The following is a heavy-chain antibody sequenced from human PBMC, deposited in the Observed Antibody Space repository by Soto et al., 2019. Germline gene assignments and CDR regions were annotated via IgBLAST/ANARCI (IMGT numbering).Heavy chain of an antibody. CDR1: GASIPDSY. CDR3: ARGDSDLAVSEAAY. CDR2: IYFSGVA. J-gene: IGHJ1*01. Sequence: QMQMQESGPRLVKPSETLSLTCTVAGASIPDSYWSWIRQPPEKGLEWIGHIYFSGVATYNPSLKSRAPMSRDTSTKEFSLKLSSVTAAATAMYCCARGDSDLAVSEAAYWGQGTVVTVSS. D-gene: IGHD2-15*01. V-gene: IGHV4-59*01.